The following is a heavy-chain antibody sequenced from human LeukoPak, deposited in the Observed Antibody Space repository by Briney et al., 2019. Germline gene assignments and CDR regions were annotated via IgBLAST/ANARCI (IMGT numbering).Heavy chain of an antibody. J-gene: IGHJ5*02. V-gene: IGHV3-23*01. D-gene: IGHD6-6*01. CDR2: ISGSGGST. CDR1: GFTFSSYE. Sequence: GGSLRLSCAASGFTFSSYEMNWVRQAPGKGLEWVSAISGSGGSTYYADSVKGRFAISRDNSKNTLYLQMNSLRAEDTAVYYCAKDLEYSSSSDWFDPWGQGTLVTVSS. CDR3: AKDLEYSSSSDWFDP.